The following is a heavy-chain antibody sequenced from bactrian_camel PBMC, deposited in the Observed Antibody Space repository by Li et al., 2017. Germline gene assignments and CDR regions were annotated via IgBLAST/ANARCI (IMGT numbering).Heavy chain of an antibody. J-gene: IGHJ6*01. CDR3: AADGRELGGLIRTLGVIKEHYFEF. D-gene: IGHD1*01. Sequence: HVQLVESGGGSVQAGGSLRLSCVASGETHMRYCLAWFRQAPGKEREGIAGVDSDGSISYADSVKGRFTVSRDHAKATLDLEMNTLKPEDTAMYYCAADGRELGGLIRTLGVIKEHYFEFWGQGTQ. CDR1: GETHMRYC. CDR2: VDSDGSI. V-gene: IGHV3S55*01.